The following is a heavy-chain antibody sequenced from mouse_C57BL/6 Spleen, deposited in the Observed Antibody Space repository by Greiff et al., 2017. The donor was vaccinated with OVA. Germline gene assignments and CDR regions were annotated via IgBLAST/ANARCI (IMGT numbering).Heavy chain of an antibody. Sequence: VKLQQPGAELVKPGASVKLSCKASGYTFTSYWMHWVKQRPGQGLEWIGMIYPNSGSTNYNEKFKSKATLTVDKSSSTAYMQLSSLTSEDSAVYYCARYLDYYAMDYWGQGTSVTVSS. CDR3: ARYLDYYAMDY. J-gene: IGHJ4*01. D-gene: IGHD5-1*01. CDR1: GYTFTSYW. V-gene: IGHV1-64*01. CDR2: IYPNSGST.